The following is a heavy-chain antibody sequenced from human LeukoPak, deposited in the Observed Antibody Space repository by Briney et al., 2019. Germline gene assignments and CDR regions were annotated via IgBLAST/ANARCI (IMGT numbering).Heavy chain of an antibody. J-gene: IGHJ4*02. D-gene: IGHD3-22*01. V-gene: IGHV4-34*01. CDR1: GGSFSGYY. CDR3: ARGVKDPYYDRSGYYYGY. CDR2: INHSGST. Sequence: SETLSLTCAVYGGSFSGYYWSWIRQPPGKGLEWIGEINHSGSTNYNPSLKSRVTISVDTSKNQFSLKLSSVTAADTAVYYCARGVKDPYYDRSGYYYGYWGQGTLVTVSS.